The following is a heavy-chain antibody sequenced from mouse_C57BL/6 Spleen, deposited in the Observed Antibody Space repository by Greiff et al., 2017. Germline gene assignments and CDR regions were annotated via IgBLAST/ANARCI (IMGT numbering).Heavy chain of an antibody. Sequence: EVQGVESGGGLVKPGGSLKLSCAASGFTFSSYAMSWVRQTPEKRLEWVATISDGGSYTYYPDNVKRRFTISRDNAKNNLYLQMSHLKSEDTAMYYCARDRDDGYYAFAYWGQGTLVTVSA. V-gene: IGHV5-4*01. D-gene: IGHD2-3*01. CDR2: ISDGGSYT. CDR3: ARDRDDGYYAFAY. CDR1: GFTFSSYA. J-gene: IGHJ3*01.